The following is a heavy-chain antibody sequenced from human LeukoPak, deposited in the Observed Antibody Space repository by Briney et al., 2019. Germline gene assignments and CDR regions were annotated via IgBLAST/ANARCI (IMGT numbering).Heavy chain of an antibody. V-gene: IGHV1-3*01. CDR1: GYTFTSYA. J-gene: IGHJ4*02. D-gene: IGHD6-13*01. Sequence: ASVKVSCKASGYTFTSYAMHWVRQAPGQRLEWMGWINAGNGNTKYSQKFQGRVTITTDESTSTAYMELSSLRSEDTAVYYCARAFGESYSSSWFPYFDYWGQGTLVTVSS. CDR2: INAGNGNT. CDR3: ARAFGESYSSSWFPYFDY.